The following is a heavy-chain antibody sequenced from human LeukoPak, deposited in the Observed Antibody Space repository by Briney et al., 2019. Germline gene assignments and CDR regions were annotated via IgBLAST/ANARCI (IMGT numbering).Heavy chain of an antibody. J-gene: IGHJ2*01. CDR2: IYHNGDT. CDR1: GGSITSYY. D-gene: IGHD3-10*01. CDR3: ARDSPMVRGLIGYFDL. V-gene: IGHV4-59*01. Sequence: SETLSLTCTVSGGSITSYYWSWIRQPPGKGLEWIGYIYHNGDTNYSPSLKSRVTISVDTSKNQFALNLTSVTAADTAEYYCARDSPMVRGLIGYFDLWGRGTLVTVSS.